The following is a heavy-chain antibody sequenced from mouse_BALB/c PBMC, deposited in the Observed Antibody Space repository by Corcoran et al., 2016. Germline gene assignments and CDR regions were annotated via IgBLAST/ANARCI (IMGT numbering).Heavy chain of an antibody. CDR1: GSSFTSYY. V-gene: IGHV1-66*01. J-gene: IGHJ3*01. CDR2: IFPGSGNT. Sequence: QVQLQQSGPELVKPGASVKISCTASGSSFTSYYIHWVKQRSGQGLAWIGWIFPGSGNTKYNEKFKGKATLTADTSSSTAYMQLSSLTSEDSAVYFCAREGDSSGSAWFAYWGQGTLVTVS. CDR3: AREGDSSGSAWFAY. D-gene: IGHD3-2*01.